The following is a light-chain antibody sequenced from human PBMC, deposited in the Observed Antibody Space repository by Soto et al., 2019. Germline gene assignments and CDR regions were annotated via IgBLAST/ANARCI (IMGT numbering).Light chain of an antibody. CDR1: GRDIGAYDY. Sequence: QSALAQPPSVSGSPGQSITISCTGSGRDIGAYDYVSWYQQHPGKAPKLLIYGVKNRPSGVSYRFSASKSAFTASLTISGLQAEDEANYYCSSYTTSYFYVFGPGTKVTV. CDR2: GVK. J-gene: IGLJ1*01. CDR3: SSYTTSYFYV. V-gene: IGLV2-14*01.